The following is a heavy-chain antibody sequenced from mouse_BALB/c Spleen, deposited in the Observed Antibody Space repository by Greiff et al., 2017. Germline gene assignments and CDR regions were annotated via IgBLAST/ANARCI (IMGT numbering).Heavy chain of an antibody. Sequence: EVQLHQSGPELVKPGASVKISCKASGYSFTGYYMHWVKQSHVKSLEWIGRINPYNGATSYNQNFKDKASLTVDKSSSTAYMELHSLTSEDSAVYYCAREGYRYDGYDYWGQGTTLTVSS. J-gene: IGHJ2*01. CDR2: INPYNGAT. D-gene: IGHD2-14*01. V-gene: IGHV1-26*01. CDR3: AREGYRYDGYDY. CDR1: GYSFTGYY.